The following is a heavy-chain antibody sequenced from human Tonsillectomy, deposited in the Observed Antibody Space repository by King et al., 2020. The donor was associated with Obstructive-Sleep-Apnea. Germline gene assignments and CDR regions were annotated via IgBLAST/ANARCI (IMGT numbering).Heavy chain of an antibody. Sequence: VQLQESGPGLVKPSETLSLTCTVSGGSISSYYWSWIRQPPGKGLEWIGYIYYSGSTNYSPSLTSRVTISVDTSKNQFSLKLSSVTAADTAVYYCARSLAGFGSRPYYYGMDVWGQGTTVTVSS. J-gene: IGHJ6*02. CDR1: GGSISSYY. V-gene: IGHV4-59*01. CDR3: ARSLAGFGSRPYYYGMDV. CDR2: IYYSGST. D-gene: IGHD3-10*01.